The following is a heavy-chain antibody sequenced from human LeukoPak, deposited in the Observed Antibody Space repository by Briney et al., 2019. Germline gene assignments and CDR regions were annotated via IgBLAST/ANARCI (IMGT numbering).Heavy chain of an antibody. CDR1: GYSISSGYY. V-gene: IGHV4-38-2*01. D-gene: IGHD6-19*01. J-gene: IGHJ4*02. Sequence: SETLSLTCAVSGYSISSGYYWGWIRQPPGKGLEWIGSIYHSGSTYYNPSLKSRVTISVDTSKNQLSLKLSSVTAADTAVYYCARVAVAGTAPYFDYWGQGTLVTVSS. CDR3: ARVAVAGTAPYFDY. CDR2: IYHSGST.